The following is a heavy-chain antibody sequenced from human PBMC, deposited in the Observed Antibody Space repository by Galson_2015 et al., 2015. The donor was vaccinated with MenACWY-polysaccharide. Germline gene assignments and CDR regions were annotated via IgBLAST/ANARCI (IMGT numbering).Heavy chain of an antibody. CDR2: ISLDGRNT. V-gene: IGHV3-23*01. CDR1: GFTFTSYT. CDR3: VKAHETSGWNRGPGY. J-gene: IGHJ4*02. Sequence: SLRLSCAASGFTFTSYTMSWIRQAPGKGPEWVTVISLDGRNTYYADPVKGRFTISRDNYKNTLYLQMHDLRAEDTAVYYCVKAHETSGWNRGPGYWGQGTLVTVSS. D-gene: IGHD1-1*01.